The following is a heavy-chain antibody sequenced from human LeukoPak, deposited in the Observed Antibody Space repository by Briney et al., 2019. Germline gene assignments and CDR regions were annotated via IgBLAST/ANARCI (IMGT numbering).Heavy chain of an antibody. D-gene: IGHD1-26*01. CDR1: GGSISSYY. V-gene: IGHV4-59*01. CDR3: ARVLSWYSGSFGYNWFDP. Sequence: SETLSLTYTVSGGSISSYYWSWIRQPPGKGLEWIGYLYSSGSTNYNPSLESRVTISVDTSKNQFSLKVTSVTAADTAVYYCARVLSWYSGSFGYNWFDPWGQGALVTVSS. J-gene: IGHJ5*02. CDR2: LYSSGST.